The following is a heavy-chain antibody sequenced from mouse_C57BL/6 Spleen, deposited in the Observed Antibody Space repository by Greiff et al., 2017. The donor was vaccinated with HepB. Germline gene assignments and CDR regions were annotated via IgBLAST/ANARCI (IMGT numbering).Heavy chain of an antibody. D-gene: IGHD1-1*01. CDR3: ARTYYGSSYDFDY. V-gene: IGHV1-26*01. Sequence: VQLQQSGPELVKPGASVKISCKASGYTFTDYYMNWVKQSHGKSLEWIGDINPNNGGTSYNQKFKGKATLTVDKSSSTAYMELSSLTSEDSAVYYCARTYYGSSYDFDYWGQGTTLTVSS. J-gene: IGHJ2*01. CDR1: GYTFTDYY. CDR2: INPNNGGT.